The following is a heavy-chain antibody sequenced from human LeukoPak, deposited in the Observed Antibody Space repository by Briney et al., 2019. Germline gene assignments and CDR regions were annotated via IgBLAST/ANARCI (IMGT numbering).Heavy chain of an antibody. Sequence: GGSLRLSCAASGFTFDDYAMHWVRQAPGKGLEWVSGISWNSGSIGYADSVKGRFTISRDNAKNSLYLQMNSLRAEDTALYYCAKDVYDSSVYYVHYGAQGPLVPVPS. D-gene: IGHD3-22*01. CDR3: AKDVYDSSVYYVHY. CDR2: ISWNSGSI. V-gene: IGHV3-9*01. J-gene: IGHJ4*02. CDR1: GFTFDDYA.